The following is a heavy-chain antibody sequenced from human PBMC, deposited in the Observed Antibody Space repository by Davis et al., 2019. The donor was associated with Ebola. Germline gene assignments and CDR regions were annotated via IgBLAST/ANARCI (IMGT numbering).Heavy chain of an antibody. CDR2: IETDGTTK. Sequence: GESLKISCAASGFTFSSYSMNWVRQAPGKGLVWVSRIETDGTTKSYADSVKGRFTISRDNVNNILYLQMNGLRAEDTALYYCAKDGGIFLEWLPAGGMDVWGQGTTVTVSS. CDR3: AKDGGIFLEWLPAGGMDV. J-gene: IGHJ6*02. D-gene: IGHD3-3*01. V-gene: IGHV3-74*01. CDR1: GFTFSSYS.